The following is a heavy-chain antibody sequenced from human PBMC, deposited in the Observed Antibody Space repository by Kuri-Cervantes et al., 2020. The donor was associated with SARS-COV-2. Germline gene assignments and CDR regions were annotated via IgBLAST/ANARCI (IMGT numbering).Heavy chain of an antibody. CDR2: INPDGSYT. CDR3: ARVGPQLWATYYYYGMDV. V-gene: IGHV3-74*01. CDR1: GFTFSGHW. D-gene: IGHD5-18*01. J-gene: IGHJ6*02. Sequence: GESLKISCAASGFTFSGHWIHWVRQAPGKGLVWVSRINPDGSYTNNADSVKGRFTLSRDNAKNSMYLQTNSLRAEDTAVYYCARVGPQLWATYYYYGMDVWGQGTTVTVSS.